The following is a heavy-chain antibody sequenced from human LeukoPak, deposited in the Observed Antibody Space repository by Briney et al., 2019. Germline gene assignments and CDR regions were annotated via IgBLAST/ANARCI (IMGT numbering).Heavy chain of an antibody. J-gene: IGHJ4*02. CDR1: GFSFSSYA. CDR2: ISGSGGST. Sequence: GGSLRLSCAASGFSFSSYAMSWVRQAPGKGLEWASAISGSGGSTYYADSVQGRFTISRDNSKNTQSLQMNILRAEDTAVYYCLGYCSGGNCYSGGYWGQGTLATVSS. CDR3: LGYCSGGNCYSGGY. V-gene: IGHV3-23*01. D-gene: IGHD2-15*01.